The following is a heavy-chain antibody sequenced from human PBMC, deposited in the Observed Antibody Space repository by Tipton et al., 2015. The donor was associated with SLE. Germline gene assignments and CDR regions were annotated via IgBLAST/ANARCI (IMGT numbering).Heavy chain of an antibody. D-gene: IGHD3-9*01. CDR3: AREGYDILTD. Sequence: TLSLTCTVSGVSISSGSYYWSWIRQPAGKGLEWIGYIYTSGSTNYNPSLKSRVTISVDTSKNQFSLKLSPVTAADTAVYYCAREGYDILTDWGQGTLVTVSS. J-gene: IGHJ4*02. CDR1: GVSISSGSYY. V-gene: IGHV4-61*09. CDR2: IYTSGST.